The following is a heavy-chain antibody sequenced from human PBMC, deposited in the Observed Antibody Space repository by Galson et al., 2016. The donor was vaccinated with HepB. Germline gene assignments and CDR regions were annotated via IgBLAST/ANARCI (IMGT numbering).Heavy chain of an antibody. J-gene: IGHJ4*02. Sequence: SLRLSCAASGFTLTNYGMHWVRQAPGKGLEWVAMISYDGSAEYYADSVKGRFTISRDNSENTMYLQMSSLGTEDTAVYYCAKDLWINKWTNYFDYWGQGTLVTVSS. V-gene: IGHV3-30*18. CDR3: AKDLWINKWTNYFDY. CDR1: GFTLTNYG. CDR2: ISYDGSAE. D-gene: IGHD2-21*01.